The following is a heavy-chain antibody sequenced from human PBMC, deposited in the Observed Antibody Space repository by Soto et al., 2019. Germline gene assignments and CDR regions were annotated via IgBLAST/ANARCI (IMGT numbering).Heavy chain of an antibody. CDR2: INHSGST. CDR1: GGSFSGYS. CDR3: ARFYRPTVTTGLYYYYYYGMDV. J-gene: IGHJ6*02. V-gene: IGHV4-34*01. D-gene: IGHD4-17*01. Sequence: PSETLSLTCAVYGGSFSGYSWIWIRQPPGKGLEWIGEINHSGSTNYNPSLKSRVTISVDTSKNQFSLKLSSVTAADTAVYYCARFYRPTVTTGLYYYYYYGMDVWGQGTTVTVSS.